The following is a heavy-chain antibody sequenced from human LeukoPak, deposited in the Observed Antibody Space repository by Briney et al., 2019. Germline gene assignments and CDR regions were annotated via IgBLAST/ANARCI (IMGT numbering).Heavy chain of an antibody. CDR1: GYTSTNYG. Sequence: ASVKVSCKASGYTSTNYGITWVRQAPGQGLEWIRWISIDNGKIEYAQKFQGRVTVTTDASTTTTYMELRSLISDDTAMYYCGRDSGYCSSWLWEWGQGTLVTVSS. CDR2: ISIDNGKI. V-gene: IGHV1-18*01. J-gene: IGHJ4*02. CDR3: GRDSGYCSSWLWE. D-gene: IGHD6-13*01.